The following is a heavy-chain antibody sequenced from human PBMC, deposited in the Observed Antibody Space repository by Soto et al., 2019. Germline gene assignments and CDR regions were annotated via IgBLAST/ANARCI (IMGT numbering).Heavy chain of an antibody. J-gene: IGHJ4*02. CDR3: ARARLDTPALDY. D-gene: IGHD2-2*01. Sequence: QVQLVESGGGVVQPGRSLRLSCAASGFTFSIYAMHWVRQAPGKGLEWVAVISYDGGNKYYADSVKGRFTISRDNSKNTRYLQMNSLRAEDTAVYYCARARLDTPALDYWGQGPLVTVSS. CDR2: ISYDGGNK. CDR1: GFTFSIYA. V-gene: IGHV3-30-3*01.